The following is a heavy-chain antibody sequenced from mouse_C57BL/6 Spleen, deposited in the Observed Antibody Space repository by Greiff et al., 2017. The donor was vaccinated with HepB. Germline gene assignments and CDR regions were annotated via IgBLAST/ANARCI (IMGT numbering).Heavy chain of an antibody. J-gene: IGHJ3*01. V-gene: IGHV1-18*01. CDR3: AREGAYYGYAWFAY. CDR2: INPNNGGT. Sequence: VQLQQSGPELVKPGASVKIPCKASGYTFTDYNMDWVKQSHGKSLEWIGDINPNNGGTIYNQKFKGKATLTVDKSSSTAYMELRSLTSEDTAVYYCAREGAYYGYAWFAYWGQGTLVTVSA. D-gene: IGHD2-2*01. CDR1: GYTFTDYN.